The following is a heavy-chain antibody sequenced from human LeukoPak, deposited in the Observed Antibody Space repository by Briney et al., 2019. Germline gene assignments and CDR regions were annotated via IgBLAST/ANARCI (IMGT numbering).Heavy chain of an antibody. V-gene: IGHV3-7*01. D-gene: IGHD3-3*01. Sequence: PGGSLRLSCAASGFTFSSYWMSWVRQAPGKGLEWVANIKQDGSEKYYVDSVKGRFTISRDNAKNSLYLQMNSLRAEDTAVYYCARDITIFGVVINIRYFDYWGQGTLVTVSS. CDR3: ARDITIFGVVINIRYFDY. CDR1: GFTFSSYW. CDR2: IKQDGSEK. J-gene: IGHJ4*02.